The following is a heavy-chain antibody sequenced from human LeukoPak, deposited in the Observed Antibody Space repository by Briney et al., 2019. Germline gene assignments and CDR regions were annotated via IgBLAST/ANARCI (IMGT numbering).Heavy chain of an antibody. CDR2: ISGSGGST. V-gene: IGHV3-23*01. CDR1: GFTSSSYA. Sequence: PGGSLRLSCAASGFTSSSYAMSWVRQAPGKGLEWVSAISGSGGSTYYADSVKGRFTISRDNSKNTLYLQMDSLRAEDTAVYYCAKDRAGYFDWFDAFDIWGQGTVVTVSS. J-gene: IGHJ3*02. CDR3: AKDRAGYFDWFDAFDI. D-gene: IGHD3-9*01.